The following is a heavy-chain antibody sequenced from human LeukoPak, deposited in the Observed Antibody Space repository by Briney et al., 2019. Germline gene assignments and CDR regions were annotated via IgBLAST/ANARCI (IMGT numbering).Heavy chain of an antibody. D-gene: IGHD1-20*01. CDR3: ATLTGTTYPYYFDF. J-gene: IGHJ4*02. CDR2: LYHSGSP. CDR1: GASIRHYY. V-gene: IGHV4-59*01. Sequence: SETLSLTCTVSGASIRHYYWSWIRQPPGKGLEWIGNLYHSGSPNYNPSLKSRVTISIDTAKNHFSLRLRSVTAADTAVYYCATLTGTTYPYYFDFWAQATLVTVSS.